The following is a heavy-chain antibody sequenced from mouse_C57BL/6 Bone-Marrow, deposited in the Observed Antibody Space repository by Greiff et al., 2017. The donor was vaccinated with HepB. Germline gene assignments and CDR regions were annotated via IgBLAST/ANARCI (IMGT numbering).Heavy chain of an antibody. CDR3: ARYGTDWTWFAY. D-gene: IGHD4-1*01. CDR1: GFTLSSYG. J-gene: IGHJ3*01. V-gene: IGHV5-6*02. CDR2: ISSGGSYT. Sequence: EVKLVESGGDLVKPGGSLKLSCAASGFTLSSYGMSWVRRTPDKRLEWVATISSGGSYTYYPDSVKGRFTISRDNAKNTLYLQMSSLKSEDTAMYYCARYGTDWTWFAYWGQGTLVTVSA.